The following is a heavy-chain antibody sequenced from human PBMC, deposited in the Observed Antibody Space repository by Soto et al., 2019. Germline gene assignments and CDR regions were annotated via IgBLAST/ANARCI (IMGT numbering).Heavy chain of an antibody. CDR3: AKDRYCSSTSCYQAFDY. D-gene: IGHD2-2*01. J-gene: IGHJ4*02. Sequence: PGGSLRLSCAASGFTSSNYAMSWVRQAPGRGLEWVSGISGSGGSTYYADSVKGRFTISRDNSKNTLYLQMNSLRAEDTAVYYCAKDRYCSSTSCYQAFDYRGQGTLVTVSS. CDR1: GFTSSNYA. V-gene: IGHV3-23*01. CDR2: ISGSGGST.